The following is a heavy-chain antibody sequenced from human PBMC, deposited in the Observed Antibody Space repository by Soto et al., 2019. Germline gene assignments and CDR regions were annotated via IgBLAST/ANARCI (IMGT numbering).Heavy chain of an antibody. CDR2: INHRGST. CDR1: GESFFGYY. CDR3: ARTDIVTTNWFDP. Sequence: QVHLQQWGAGLLKPSETLSLTCAVYGESFFGYYWTWIRQPPGKVLEWIGEINHRGSTNDNPSLKSRVTISIATSKNQFSLKLTSVTAADTSVYYCARTDIVTTNWFDPCGQGTLVTVSS. V-gene: IGHV4-34*02. D-gene: IGHD5-12*01. J-gene: IGHJ5*02.